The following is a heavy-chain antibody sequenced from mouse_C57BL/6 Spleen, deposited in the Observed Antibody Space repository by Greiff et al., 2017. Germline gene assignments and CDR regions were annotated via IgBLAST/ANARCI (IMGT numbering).Heavy chain of an antibody. V-gene: IGHV5-4*03. D-gene: IGHD4-1*01. CDR2: ISDGCSYT. CDR1: GFTFSSYA. CDR3: ARRTGFHAMDY. Sequence: EVQLVESGGGLVKPGGSLKLSCAASGFTFSSYAMSWVRQTPEKRLEWVATISDGCSYTYYPDTVKGRFTISRDNAKNNLYLQMSHLKSEDTAMYYCARRTGFHAMDYWGQGTSVTVSS. J-gene: IGHJ4*01.